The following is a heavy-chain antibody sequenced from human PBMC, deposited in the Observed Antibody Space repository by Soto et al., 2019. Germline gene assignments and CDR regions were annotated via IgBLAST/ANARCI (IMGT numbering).Heavy chain of an antibody. J-gene: IGHJ6*02. D-gene: IGHD3-10*01. V-gene: IGHV5-51*01. CDR1: GDSCINYC. CDR2: IYPGDSDT. CDR3: ARSYYYGSGSYYQALVGPCYVHYVMDF. Sequence: PGVFLRIRCRGSGDSCINYCSGRMSQMNGKGLEWMGIIYPGDSDTRYSPSFQGQVTISADKSISTAYLQWSSLKASDTAMYYCARSYYYGSGSYYQALVGPCYVHYVMDFWGHGTTVPGTS.